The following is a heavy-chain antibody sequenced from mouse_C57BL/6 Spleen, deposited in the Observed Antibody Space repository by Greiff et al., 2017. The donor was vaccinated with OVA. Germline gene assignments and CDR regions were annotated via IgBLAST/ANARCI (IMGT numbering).Heavy chain of an antibody. D-gene: IGHD1-1*01. J-gene: IGHJ2*01. CDR3: ARSGSSFDY. Sequence: QVQLQQPGAELVKPGASVKLSCKASGYTFTSYWMQWVKQRPGQGLEWIGEIDPSDSYTNSNQKFKGKATLTVDTSSSTAYMQLTSLTSEDSAVYYCARSGSSFDYWGQGTTLTVSS. V-gene: IGHV1-50*01. CDR2: IDPSDSYT. CDR1: GYTFTSYW.